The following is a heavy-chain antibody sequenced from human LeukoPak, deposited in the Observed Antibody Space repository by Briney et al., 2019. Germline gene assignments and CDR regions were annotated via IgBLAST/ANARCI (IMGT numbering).Heavy chain of an antibody. D-gene: IGHD2-15*01. Sequence: GGSLRLSCAASGFTFSSYAMSWVRQAPGKGLEWVSAISGSGGSTYYADSVKGRFTISRDNSKNTLYLQMNSLRAEGTAVYYCANLGYCSGGSCYSEGYYYYYGMDVWGQGTTVTVSS. CDR1: GFTFSSYA. CDR2: ISGSGGST. V-gene: IGHV3-23*01. CDR3: ANLGYCSGGSCYSEGYYYYYGMDV. J-gene: IGHJ6*02.